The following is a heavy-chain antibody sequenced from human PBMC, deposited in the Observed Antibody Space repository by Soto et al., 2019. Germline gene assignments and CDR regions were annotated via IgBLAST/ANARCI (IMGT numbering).Heavy chain of an antibody. V-gene: IGHV4-31*03. D-gene: IGHD2-8*01. J-gene: IGHJ4*02. CDR1: GGSVSSGGYY. Sequence: QVQLQESGPGLVKPSQTLSLTCTVSGGSVSSGGYYWSWIRQHPGTGLEWNGYIYYSGTTYFNPSLRCRASISLDTSKNELPLKLTSVTAADTAVYYCARRALPQCINGVCYKDGFWAYWGQGALVTVSS. CDR3: ARRALPQCINGVCYKDGFWAY. CDR2: IYYSGTT.